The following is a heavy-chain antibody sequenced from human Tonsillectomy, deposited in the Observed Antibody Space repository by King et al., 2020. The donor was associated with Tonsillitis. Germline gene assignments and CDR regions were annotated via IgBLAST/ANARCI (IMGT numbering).Heavy chain of an antibody. CDR1: GLTFSSYW. CDR3: ARDVTFGGKY. J-gene: IGHJ4*02. V-gene: IGHV3-7*03. Sequence: VQLVESGGGLVQPGGSLRLSCVVSGLTFSSYWMSWVRQAPGKGLEWVANINQNGGEKYYVDSVKGRFTISRDNAKNSLYLQMNSLRADDTAVYYCARDVTFGGKYWGPGTLVTVSS. CDR2: INQNGGEK. D-gene: IGHD4-23*01.